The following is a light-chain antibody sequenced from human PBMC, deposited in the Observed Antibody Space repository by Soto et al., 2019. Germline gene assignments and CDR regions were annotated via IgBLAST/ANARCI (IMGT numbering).Light chain of an antibody. CDR3: QHYHSWPPYT. CDR2: GAS. J-gene: IGKJ2*01. V-gene: IGKV3-15*01. Sequence: EIVLTQSPATLSVSPGERATLSCRASQSVSSDLAWYQQKPGQAPRLLIYGASTRATGIPARFSGSGSGTEFTLTISSLQSADFAVYYCQHYHSWPPYTFGQ. CDR1: QSVSSD.